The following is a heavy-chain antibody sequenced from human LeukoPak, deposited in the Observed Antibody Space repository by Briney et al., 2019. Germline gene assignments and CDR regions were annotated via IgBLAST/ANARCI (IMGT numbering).Heavy chain of an antibody. D-gene: IGHD5-12*01. CDR3: ARGGYSGLNFDY. V-gene: IGHV3-7*03. CDR1: GFTFSNYW. Sequence: GGSLRLSWAASGFTFSNYWMSWVRQAPGKGLEWVANINQDGSEKYYVDSVKGRFTVSRDNAKNSLYLQMNSLRAEDRAVYYCARGGYSGLNFDYWGQGTLVTVSS. CDR2: INQDGSEK. J-gene: IGHJ4*02.